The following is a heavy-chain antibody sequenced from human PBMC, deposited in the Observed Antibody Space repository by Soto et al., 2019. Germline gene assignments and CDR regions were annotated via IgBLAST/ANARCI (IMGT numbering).Heavy chain of an antibody. D-gene: IGHD5-18*01. J-gene: IGHJ4*02. CDR2: ISGSGGST. CDR3: AKDSGYSYGSPSDY. V-gene: IGHV3-23*01. Sequence: GGSLRLSCAASGFTFSSYAMSWVCQAPGKGLEWVSAISGSGGSTYYADSVKGRFTISRDNSKNTLYLQMNSLRAEDTAVYYCAKDSGYSYGSPSDYWGQGTLVTVSS. CDR1: GFTFSSYA.